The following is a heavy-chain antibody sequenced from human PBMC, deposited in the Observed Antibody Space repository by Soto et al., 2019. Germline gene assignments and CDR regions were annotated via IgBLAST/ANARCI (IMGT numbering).Heavy chain of an antibody. CDR1: GYSFSNHW. V-gene: IGHV5-51*01. CDR2: IYPGDSDM. D-gene: IGHD6-19*01. CDR3: ARLLYSSGWFFDY. J-gene: IGHJ4*02. Sequence: GESLKISCEGVGYSFSNHWIAWVRQMPEKGLEWMGTIYPGDSDMRYSPSFRGQVTISVDKSINTAYLQWGSLKASDTAMYYCARLLYSSGWFFDYWGQGTLVTVSS.